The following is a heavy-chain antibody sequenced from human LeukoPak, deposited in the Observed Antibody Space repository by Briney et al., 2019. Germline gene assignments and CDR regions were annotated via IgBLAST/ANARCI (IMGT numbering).Heavy chain of an antibody. D-gene: IGHD5-24*01. CDR1: GFTFSSYG. J-gene: IGHJ4*02. CDR3: AKGGRRDGYGDY. Sequence: PGGSLRLSCAASGFTFSSYGMHWVRQAPGKGLEWVAVISYDGSNKYYADSVKGRFTISRDNSKNTLYLQMNSLRAEDTAVYYCAKGGRRDGYGDYWGQGTLVTVSS. V-gene: IGHV3-30*18. CDR2: ISYDGSNK.